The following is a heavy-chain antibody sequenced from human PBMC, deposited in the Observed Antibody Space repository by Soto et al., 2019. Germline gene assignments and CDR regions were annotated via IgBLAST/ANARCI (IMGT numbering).Heavy chain of an antibody. CDR3: ASGYSYGARILDY. Sequence: SETLSLTCAVSGRSISSGGYSWRWIRQLPGKGLEGIRYIYHSGSTYYNPALKSRVTISVDRSKNQFSLKLSSVTAADTAVYYCASGYSYGARILDYWGQGTLVTVSS. D-gene: IGHD5-18*01. V-gene: IGHV4-30-2*01. CDR1: GRSISSGGYS. CDR2: IYHSGST. J-gene: IGHJ4*02.